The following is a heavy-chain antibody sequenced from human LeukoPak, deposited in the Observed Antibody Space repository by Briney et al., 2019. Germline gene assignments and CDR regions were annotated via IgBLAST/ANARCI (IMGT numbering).Heavy chain of an antibody. D-gene: IGHD3-3*01. J-gene: IGHJ4*02. CDR1: GGSISSSSYY. CDR2: FYYSGST. Sequence: TTSETLSLTCTVSGGSISSSSYYWGWIRQPPGKGLEWIGSFYYSGSTYYNPSLKSRVTISVDTSKNQFSLKLSSVTAADTAVYYCARHYYDFWSGYLYYFDYWGQGTLVTVSS. V-gene: IGHV4-39*01. CDR3: ARHYYDFWSGYLYYFDY.